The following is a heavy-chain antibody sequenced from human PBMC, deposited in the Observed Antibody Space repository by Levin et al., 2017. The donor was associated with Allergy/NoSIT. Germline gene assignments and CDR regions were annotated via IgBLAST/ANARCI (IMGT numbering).Heavy chain of an antibody. CDR3: AKDQGVVKRYGMVRRVISYNAVY. Sequence: GGSLRLSCAASGFTFSSYGMHWVRQAPGKGLEWVAVISFDGNDKYYADSVTGRFTISRDNSKNTLYLQMNSLRAEDTAVYYCAKDQGVVKRYGMVRRVISYNAVYWGQGTLVNV. CDR2: ISFDGNDK. J-gene: IGHJ4*02. V-gene: IGHV3-30*18. D-gene: IGHD3-10*01. CDR1: GFTFSSYG.